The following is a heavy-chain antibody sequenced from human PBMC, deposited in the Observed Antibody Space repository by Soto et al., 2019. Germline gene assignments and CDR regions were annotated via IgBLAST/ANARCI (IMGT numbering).Heavy chain of an antibody. Sequence: QVQLVESGGGVVQPGRSLRLSCAASGFTFSSYGMHWVRQVSGKGLEWVAGIWSDGSNKNYADSVKGRFTISRDNSKNTLYLQMDSLRGEDTAVYYCARNYHDFWRGFFDYWGQGTLVTVSS. V-gene: IGHV3-33*01. CDR1: GFTFSSYG. D-gene: IGHD3-3*01. J-gene: IGHJ4*02. CDR2: IWSDGSNK. CDR3: ARNYHDFWRGFFDY.